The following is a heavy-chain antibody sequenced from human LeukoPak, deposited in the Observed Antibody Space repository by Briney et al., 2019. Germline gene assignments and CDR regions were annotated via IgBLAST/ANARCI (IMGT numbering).Heavy chain of an antibody. D-gene: IGHD6-19*01. J-gene: IGHJ5*02. CDR2: IYYSGST. Sequence: SETLSLTCTVSGGSISSYYWSWIRQPPGKGLEWTGYIYYSGSTNYNPSLKSRVTISVDTSKNQFSLKLSSVTAADTAVYYCAREQGSGPGGWFDPWGQGTLVTVSS. CDR1: GGSISSYY. V-gene: IGHV4-59*01. CDR3: AREQGSGPGGWFDP.